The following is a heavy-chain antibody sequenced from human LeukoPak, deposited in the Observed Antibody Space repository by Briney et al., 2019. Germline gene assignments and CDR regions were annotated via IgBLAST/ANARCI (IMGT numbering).Heavy chain of an antibody. CDR2: IYYSGNT. J-gene: IGHJ4*02. CDR3: ASSSKGWGSSIDY. CDR1: GDSISSSSYY. D-gene: IGHD3-16*01. V-gene: IGHV4-31*03. Sequence: SETLSLTCTVSGDSISSSSYYWGWIRQHPGKGLEWIGYIYYSGNTYYNPSLKSRVTISVDTSKDQFSLKLSSVTAADTAVYYCASSSKGWGSSIDYWGQGTLVTVSS.